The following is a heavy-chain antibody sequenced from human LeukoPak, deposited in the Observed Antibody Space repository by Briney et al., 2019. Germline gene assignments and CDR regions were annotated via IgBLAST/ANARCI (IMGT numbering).Heavy chain of an antibody. D-gene: IGHD5-12*01. Sequence: SGTLSLTCTVSGGSISSSSYYWGWIRQPPGKGLEWIGSIYHSGSTYYNPSLKSRVTIAVETSKNQFPLKLSSVTAADKAVYYCARSCRILDIVATIRARLGGNGFDIWGQGTMVTVSS. J-gene: IGHJ3*02. V-gene: IGHV4-39*06. CDR2: IYHSGST. CDR3: ARSCRILDIVATIRARLGGNGFDI. CDR1: GGSISSSSYY.